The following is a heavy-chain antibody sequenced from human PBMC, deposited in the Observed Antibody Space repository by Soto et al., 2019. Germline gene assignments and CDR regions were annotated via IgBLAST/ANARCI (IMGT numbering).Heavy chain of an antibody. CDR2: ISSSSSYI. CDR1: GFTFSSYS. Sequence: EVQLVESGGGLVKPGGSLRLSCAASGFTFSSYSMNWVRQAPGKGLEWVSSISSSSSYIYYADSVKGRFTISRDNAKNSLYLQMNSLRAEDTAVYYCARGDISGWYLDYWGQGTLVTVSS. V-gene: IGHV3-21*01. D-gene: IGHD6-19*01. CDR3: ARGDISGWYLDY. J-gene: IGHJ4*02.